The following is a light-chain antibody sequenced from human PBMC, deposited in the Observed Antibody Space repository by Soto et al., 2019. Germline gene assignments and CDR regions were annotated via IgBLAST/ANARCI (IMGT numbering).Light chain of an antibody. J-gene: IGKJ4*01. CDR1: QSIGKRY. Sequence: VLTQSPGTVSVSPVESATLSFRASQSIGKRYLAWFQHQPSQATRLLIYGASTRATGIPDRFRGSGSVTDFTLTVSRPESEDFAVDDCQPYDESPLTFGGGTKVEIK. V-gene: IGKV3-20*01. CDR3: QPYDESPLT. CDR2: GAS.